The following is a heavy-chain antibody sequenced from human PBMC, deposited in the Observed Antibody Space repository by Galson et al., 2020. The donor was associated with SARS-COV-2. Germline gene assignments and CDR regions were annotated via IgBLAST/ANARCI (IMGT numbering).Heavy chain of an antibody. J-gene: IGHJ6*02. Sequence: SETLSLTCTVSGGSISSSHWWSWVRQPPGKGLEWIGEIYHTGKNNYSPSLKSRITISMDKSQNQFSLKLSSVTAADTAVYYCARDPYYDPYGLDVWGQGTTVTVSS. D-gene: IGHD3-3*01. V-gene: IGHV4-4*02. CDR3: ARDPYYDPYGLDV. CDR1: GGSISSSHW. CDR2: IYHTGKN.